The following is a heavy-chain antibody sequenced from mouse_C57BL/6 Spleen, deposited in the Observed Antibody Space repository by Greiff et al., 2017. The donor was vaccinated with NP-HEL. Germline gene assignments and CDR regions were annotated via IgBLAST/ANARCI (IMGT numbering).Heavy chain of an antibody. J-gene: IGHJ2*01. CDR2: INPNNGGT. CDR3: ASYYGSSYHFDY. D-gene: IGHD1-1*01. CDR1: GYTFTDYY. Sequence: VQLQQSGPELVKPGASVKISCKASGYTFTDYYMNWVKQSHGKSLEWIGDINPNNGGTSYNQKFKGKATLTVDKSSSTAYMELRSLTSEDSAVYYCASYYGSSYHFDYWGQGTTLTVSS. V-gene: IGHV1-26*01.